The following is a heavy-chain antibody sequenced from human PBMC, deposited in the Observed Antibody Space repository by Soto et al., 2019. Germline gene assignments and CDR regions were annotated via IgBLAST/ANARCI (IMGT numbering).Heavy chain of an antibody. Sequence: SETLSLTCTVSGGSVSSGSYYWSWIRQPPGKGLEWIGYIYYSGSTNYNPSLKSRVTISVDTSKSQFSLKLSSVTTADTAVYYCAKTEYSSSSWYFDLWGRGTLVTVSS. D-gene: IGHD6-6*01. V-gene: IGHV4-61*01. CDR2: IYYSGST. CDR1: GGSVSSGSYY. CDR3: AKTEYSSSSWYFDL. J-gene: IGHJ2*01.